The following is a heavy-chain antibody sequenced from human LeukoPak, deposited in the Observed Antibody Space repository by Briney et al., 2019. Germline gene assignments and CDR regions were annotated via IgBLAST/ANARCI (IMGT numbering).Heavy chain of an antibody. CDR1: GGSISSSNW. CDR3: ARDKMTTRYYYDSSGRYGAFDI. Sequence: PSETLSLTCAVSGGSISSSNWWSWVRQPPGKGLEWIGEIYHSGSTNYNPSLKSRVTISVDKTKNQFSLKLSSVTAADTAVYYCARDKMTTRYYYDSSGRYGAFDIWGQGTMVTVSS. D-gene: IGHD3-22*01. CDR2: IYHSGST. J-gene: IGHJ3*02. V-gene: IGHV4-4*02.